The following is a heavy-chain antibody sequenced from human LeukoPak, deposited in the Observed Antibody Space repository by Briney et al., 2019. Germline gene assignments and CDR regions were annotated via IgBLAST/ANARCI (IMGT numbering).Heavy chain of an antibody. CDR2: ISGSGGAT. V-gene: IGHV3-23*01. CDR3: VRDLSTVTTRGWFDP. CDR1: GFTFSSYA. D-gene: IGHD4-17*01. J-gene: IGHJ5*02. Sequence: GGSLRLSCAASGFTFSSYAMSWVRQAPGKGLEWVSAISGSGGATYYADSVKGRFTISRDNSKNTLYLQMNSLRVEDTAVYYCVRDLSTVTTRGWFDPWGQGTLVTVSS.